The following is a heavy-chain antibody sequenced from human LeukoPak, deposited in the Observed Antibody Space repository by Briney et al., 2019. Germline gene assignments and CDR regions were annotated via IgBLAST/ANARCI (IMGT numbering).Heavy chain of an antibody. D-gene: IGHD3-22*01. CDR2: MTGRDDTT. V-gene: IGHV3-23*01. CDR3: AKGPQLNSGYHPDY. J-gene: IGHJ4*02. Sequence: PGGSLRLAWAASGFTFSSAAMTWDRQVPGTGLEWVSTMTGRDDTTYYGDTVKGRFTIPRDYSNNTLHLQMNSLRVEDTAIYYCAKGPQLNSGYHPDYWGQGILVTVSS. CDR1: GFTFSSAA.